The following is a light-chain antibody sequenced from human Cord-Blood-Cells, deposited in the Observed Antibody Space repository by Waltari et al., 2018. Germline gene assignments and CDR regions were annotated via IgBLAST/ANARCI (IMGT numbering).Light chain of an antibody. CDR3: LLYYGGAGV. V-gene: IGLV7-43*01. CDR2: STS. Sequence: QTVVTQEPSLTVSPGGPVTLTCASRTGAVTRGYYPNWFQQKPGQAPRALIYSTSNQHSWTPARFSGSLLGGKAALTLSGVQPEDEAEYYCLLYYGGAGVFGGGTKLTVL. J-gene: IGLJ3*02. CDR1: TGAVTRGYY.